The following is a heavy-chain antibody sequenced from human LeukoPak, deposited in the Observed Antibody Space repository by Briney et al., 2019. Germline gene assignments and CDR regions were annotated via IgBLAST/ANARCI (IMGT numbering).Heavy chain of an antibody. V-gene: IGHV3-7*01. Sequence: GGSLRLSCTASGFTFSSAWMHWVRQAPGKGLEWVANIRQDGSEKYYVDSVKGRFTISRDNSKNTLYLQMNSLRAEDAAVYYCAKSQIANYYDSSGYSPETDYWGQGTLVTVSS. CDR3: AKSQIANYYDSSGYSPETDY. CDR1: GFTFSSAW. J-gene: IGHJ4*02. D-gene: IGHD3-22*01. CDR2: IRQDGSEK.